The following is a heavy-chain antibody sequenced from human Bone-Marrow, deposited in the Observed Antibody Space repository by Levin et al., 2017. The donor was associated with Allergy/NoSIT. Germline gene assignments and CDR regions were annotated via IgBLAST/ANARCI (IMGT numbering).Heavy chain of an antibody. Sequence: ASVKVSCKASGYTFTSYDINWVRQATGQGLEWMGWMNPNSGNTGYAQKFQGRVTMTRNTSISTAYMELSSLRSEDTAVYYCATGIAVAYVGLYYYYYGMDVWGQGTTVTVSS. CDR1: GYTFTSYD. CDR2: MNPNSGNT. CDR3: ATGIAVAYVGLYYYYYGMDV. J-gene: IGHJ6*02. V-gene: IGHV1-8*01. D-gene: IGHD6-19*01.